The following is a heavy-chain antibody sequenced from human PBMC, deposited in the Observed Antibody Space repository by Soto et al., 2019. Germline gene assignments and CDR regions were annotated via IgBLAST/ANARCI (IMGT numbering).Heavy chain of an antibody. CDR1: GATFSRYT. V-gene: IGHV1-69*02. J-gene: IGHJ6*03. Sequence: QVQLVQSGAEVKKPGSSVKVSCKASGATFSRYTLSWVRQAPGQGREWMGRIIPILGIANYAQKFQGRVTITADKSTSTAYMELSSLRSEDTAVYYCATGTTDYYYYYYMEVWGKGTTVTVSS. D-gene: IGHD1-7*01. CDR2: IIPILGIA. CDR3: ATGTTDYYYYYYMEV.